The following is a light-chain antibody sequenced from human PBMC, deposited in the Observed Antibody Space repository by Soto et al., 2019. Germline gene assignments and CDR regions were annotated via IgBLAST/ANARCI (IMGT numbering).Light chain of an antibody. J-gene: IGKJ2*01. CDR3: QQHNDYTAVT. Sequence: DIPMTQSPSTLSASVGDRVTITCRASQTISSSLVWYQFKPGKAPKLLIFDATTLQTGVPSRFSGSGFGTEFTLTITGLQPDDFATYYCQQHNDYTAVTFGQGTNLEIK. V-gene: IGKV1-5*01. CDR1: QTISSS. CDR2: DAT.